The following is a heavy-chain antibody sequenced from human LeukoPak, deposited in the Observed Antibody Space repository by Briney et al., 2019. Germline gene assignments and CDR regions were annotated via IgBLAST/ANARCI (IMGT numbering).Heavy chain of an antibody. V-gene: IGHV3-23*01. CDR3: AKDPKYYDFWSGYYYSAYYYYGMDV. CDR1: GFTFSSYA. Sequence: EGSLRLSCEASGFTFSSYAIRWVRQAPGTGLEWVSSIPGSGGATYYADSVRGRFSISRDNSKNTVYLQMNSLRDEDTAVYYCAKDPKYYDFWSGYYYSAYYYYGMDVWGQGTTVTVSS. CDR2: IPGSGGAT. D-gene: IGHD3-3*01. J-gene: IGHJ6*02.